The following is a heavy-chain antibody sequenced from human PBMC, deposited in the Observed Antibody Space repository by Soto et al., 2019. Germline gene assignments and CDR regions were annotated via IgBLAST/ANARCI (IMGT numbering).Heavy chain of an antibody. CDR1: GFTFSSYA. J-gene: IGHJ4*02. Sequence: GGSLRLSXAASGFTFSSYAMTWVRQAPGKGLEWVSTITGSGFTTYYADSVKGRFTISRDNSKNTLSLQMNSLRAEDTAVYYCAKDLRTSISAPYYFDYWGQGTLVTVSS. CDR2: ITGSGFTT. CDR3: AKDLRTSISAPYYFDY. D-gene: IGHD2-2*01. V-gene: IGHV3-23*01.